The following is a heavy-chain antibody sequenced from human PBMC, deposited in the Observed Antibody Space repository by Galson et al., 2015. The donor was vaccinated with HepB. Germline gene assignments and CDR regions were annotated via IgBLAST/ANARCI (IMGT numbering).Heavy chain of an antibody. CDR3: ARHWQLGIAAAGRFDY. Sequence: TLSLTCAVYGGSFSGYYWSWIRQPPGKGLEWIGEINHSGSTNYNPSLKSRVTISVDTSKNQFSLKLSSVTAADTAVYYCARHWQLGIAAAGRFDYWGQGTLVTVSS. J-gene: IGHJ4*02. CDR2: INHSGST. CDR1: GGSFSGYY. V-gene: IGHV4-34*01. D-gene: IGHD6-13*01.